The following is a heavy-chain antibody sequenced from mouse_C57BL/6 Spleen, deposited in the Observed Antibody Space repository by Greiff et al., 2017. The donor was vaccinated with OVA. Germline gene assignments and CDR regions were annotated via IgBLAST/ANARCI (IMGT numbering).Heavy chain of an antibody. J-gene: IGHJ2*01. D-gene: IGHD1-1*01. V-gene: IGHV5-17*01. Sequence: EVQLVESGGGLVKPGGSLKLSCAASGFTFSDYGMHWVRQAPEKGLEWVAYISSGSSTIYYADTVKGRFTISRDNAKNTLFLQMTSLRSEDTAMYYCASRGVVNFDYWGQGTTLTVSS. CDR2: ISSGSSTI. CDR1: GFTFSDYG. CDR3: ASRGVVNFDY.